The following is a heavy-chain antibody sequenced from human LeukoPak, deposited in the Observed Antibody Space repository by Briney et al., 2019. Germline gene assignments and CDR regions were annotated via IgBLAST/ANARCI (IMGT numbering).Heavy chain of an antibody. V-gene: IGHV4-34*01. CDR3: PSGSRLPAAGTDP. CDR2: INHSGSN. D-gene: IGHD6-13*01. CDR1: GGSFSGYY. J-gene: IGHJ5*02. Sequence: SETLSLTCAVYGGSFSGYYWSWIREPPGQGLEWIGEINHSGSNHYHPSLQRRVTISVDTSKHQLSLTLSSVTAPDTAVYYCPSGSRLPAAGTDPWGQGTLVTVSS.